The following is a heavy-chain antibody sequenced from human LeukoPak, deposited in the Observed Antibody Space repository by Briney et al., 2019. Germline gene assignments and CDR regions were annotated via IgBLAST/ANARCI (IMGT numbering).Heavy chain of an antibody. CDR1: GFTFSSYA. CDR3: GTTKAIHQAFDI. D-gene: IGHD1-1*01. Sequence: PGGSLRLSCAASGFTFSSYAMSWVRQAPGKGLEWVSAISGSGGSTYYADSVKGRFTISRDKSKNTLYLQMNSLRAEDTAVYYCGTTKAIHQAFDIWGQGTMVTVSS. CDR2: ISGSGGST. V-gene: IGHV3-23*01. J-gene: IGHJ3*02.